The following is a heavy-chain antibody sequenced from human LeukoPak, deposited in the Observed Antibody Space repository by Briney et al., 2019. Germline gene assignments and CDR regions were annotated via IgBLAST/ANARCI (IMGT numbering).Heavy chain of an antibody. J-gene: IGHJ4*02. CDR1: GGSISSYY. D-gene: IGHD3-10*01. CDR3: ARVLMVRGAPDY. CDR2: IYYSGST. Sequence: ASETLSLTCTVSGGSISSYYWSWIRQPPGKGLEWIGYIYYSGSTNYNPSLKSRVTISVDTSKNQFSLKLSSVTAADTAVYYCARVLMVRGAPDYWGQGTLVTVSS. V-gene: IGHV4-59*01.